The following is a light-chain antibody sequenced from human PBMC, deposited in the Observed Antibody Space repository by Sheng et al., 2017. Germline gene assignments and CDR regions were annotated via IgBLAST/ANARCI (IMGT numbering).Light chain of an antibody. CDR3: QQYDDWPMYT. V-gene: IGKV3-15*01. Sequence: EILMMQSPATLSVSPGERVTLSCRASQSVSSNLAWYQQKPGQAPRLLIYGATTRAFGIPARFSGRGSGTEFTLTISSLQSEDFAVFYCQQYDDWPMYTFGQGTKLEI. CDR1: QSVSSN. J-gene: IGKJ2*01. CDR2: GAT.